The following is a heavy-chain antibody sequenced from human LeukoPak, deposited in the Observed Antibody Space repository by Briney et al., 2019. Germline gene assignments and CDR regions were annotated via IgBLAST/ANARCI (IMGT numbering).Heavy chain of an antibody. CDR3: ARGGILWFRGYFQH. J-gene: IGHJ1*01. CDR2: IYYSGSS. V-gene: IGHV4-59*12. CDR1: GGSISGYY. Sequence: SETLSLTCTVSGGSISGYYWSWIPQPPGKGLEWIGYIYYSGSSSYNPSLKSRVTISVDTSKNQFSLKLSSVTAADTAVYYCARGGILWFRGYFQHWGQGTLVTVSS. D-gene: IGHD2-21*01.